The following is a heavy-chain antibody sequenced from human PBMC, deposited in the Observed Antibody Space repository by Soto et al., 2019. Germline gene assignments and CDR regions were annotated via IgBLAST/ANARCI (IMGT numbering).Heavy chain of an antibody. D-gene: IGHD2-15*01. CDR2: ISWNSGSI. Sequence: EVQLVESGGGLVQPGRSLRLSCAASGFTFDDYAMHWVRQAPGKVLEWVSGISWNSGSIGYTDSVKARFTISRDNAKNSLYLQMNSLRPEDTALYYCARAGSYQSFDFWGQGTLVTVSS. V-gene: IGHV3-9*01. CDR1: GFTFDDYA. CDR3: ARAGSYQSFDF. J-gene: IGHJ4*02.